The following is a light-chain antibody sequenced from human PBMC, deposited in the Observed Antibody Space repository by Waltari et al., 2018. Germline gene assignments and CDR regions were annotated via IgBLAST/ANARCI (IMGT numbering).Light chain of an antibody. CDR3: QQYESSSPYT. J-gene: IGKJ2*01. V-gene: IGKV2-28*01. Sequence: DVVMTQSPLSLPVTPGEPASISCMSSQSLLHSNGKNYLDWYLQKPGQSPQLLMYVGSNRASGVPDRFSGSGSGTDFTLKISRVEAEDVGVYYCQQYESSSPYTFGPGTKLEIK. CDR1: QSLLHSNGKNY. CDR2: VGS.